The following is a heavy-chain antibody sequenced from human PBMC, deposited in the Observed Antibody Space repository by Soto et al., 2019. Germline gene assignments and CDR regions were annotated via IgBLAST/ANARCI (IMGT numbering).Heavy chain of an antibody. CDR3: ARGGEWLRFGYGMYV. J-gene: IGHJ6*02. CDR2: IIPIFGTA. D-gene: IGHD5-12*01. CDR1: GGTFSSYA. V-gene: IGHV1-69*06. Sequence: RASVKVSCKASGGTFSSYAISWVRQAPGQGLEWMGGIIPIFGTANYAPKFQGRVTITADKSTSTAYMELSSMRSEDTAVYYCARGGEWLRFGYGMYVWGQGTTVTVSS.